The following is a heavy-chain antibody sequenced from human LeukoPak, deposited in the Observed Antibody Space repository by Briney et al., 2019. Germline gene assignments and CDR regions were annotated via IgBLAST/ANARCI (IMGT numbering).Heavy chain of an antibody. D-gene: IGHD2-8*02. V-gene: IGHV1-18*01. J-gene: IGHJ4*02. Sequence: ASVKVSCKASGYTFTRYGITWVRQAPGQGLEGMGWISAYNGNTNYVQKLQGRVTMTRDTSTSTAYMELRSLRSDDTAVYYCARYNSFCPGGRCYLMPPDYWGQGTLVTVSS. CDR1: GYTFTRYG. CDR2: ISAYNGNT. CDR3: ARYNSFCPGGRCYLMPPDY.